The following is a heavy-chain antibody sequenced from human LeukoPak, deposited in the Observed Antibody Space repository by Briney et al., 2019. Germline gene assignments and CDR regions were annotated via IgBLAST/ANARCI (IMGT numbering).Heavy chain of an antibody. Sequence: PSETLSLTCTVSGGSISSYYWSWIRQPAGKGLEWIGRIYTSGSTNYNPSLKSRVTISVDKSKNQFSLKLSSVTAADTAVYYCARAYSSPQGAYYYYMDYWGKGTTVTVSS. CDR3: ARAYSSPQGAYYYYMDY. V-gene: IGHV4-4*07. J-gene: IGHJ6*03. CDR1: GGSISSYY. CDR2: IYTSGST. D-gene: IGHD6-13*01.